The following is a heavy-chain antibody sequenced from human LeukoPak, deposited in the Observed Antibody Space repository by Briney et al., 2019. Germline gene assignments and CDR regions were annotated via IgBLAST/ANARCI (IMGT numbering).Heavy chain of an antibody. V-gene: IGHV4-34*01. Sequence: SETLSLTCGVYGGSFSIYCWNWIRQPPGKGLEWIGEINQRGSTKYNPSLKSRVTISVDTSKNQFSLKLSSVTAADTAVYYCATMGSGSYFNFWGQGSLVTVSS. D-gene: IGHD1-26*01. CDR1: GGSFSIYC. CDR2: INQRGST. CDR3: ATMGSGSYFNF. J-gene: IGHJ4*02.